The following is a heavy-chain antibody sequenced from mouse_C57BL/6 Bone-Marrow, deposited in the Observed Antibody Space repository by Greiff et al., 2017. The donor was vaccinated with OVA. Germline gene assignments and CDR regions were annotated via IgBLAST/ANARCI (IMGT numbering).Heavy chain of an antibody. J-gene: IGHJ1*03. Sequence: QVQLQQPGAELVMPGASVKLSCKASGYTFTSYWMHWVKQRPGQGLEWIGEIDPSDSYTNYNQKFKGKSTLTVDKSSSTAYMPLSSLTSEDSAVYYCARGDYYYGSSYWYFDVWGTGTTVTVSS. V-gene: IGHV1-69*01. CDR2: IDPSDSYT. D-gene: IGHD1-1*01. CDR3: ARGDYYYGSSYWYFDV. CDR1: GYTFTSYW.